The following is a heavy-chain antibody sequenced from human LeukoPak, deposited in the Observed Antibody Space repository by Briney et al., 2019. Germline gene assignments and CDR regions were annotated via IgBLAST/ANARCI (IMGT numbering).Heavy chain of an antibody. J-gene: IGHJ4*02. CDR1: GYTFTRYY. V-gene: IGHV1-2*02. CDR3: ARAQGLGGVTLGY. D-gene: IGHD3-16*01. CDR2: INTNSGGT. Sequence: ASVKVSCKASGYTFTRYYMHWVRQAPGQGLEWMGWINTNSGGTNYAQKFQGRVTMTRDTSISTAYMEVSRLTSDDTAVYYCARAQGLGGVTLGYWGQGTLVTVSS.